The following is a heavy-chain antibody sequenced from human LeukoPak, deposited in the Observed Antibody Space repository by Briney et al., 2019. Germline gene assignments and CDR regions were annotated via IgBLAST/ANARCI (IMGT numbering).Heavy chain of an antibody. Sequence: PGGSLRLSCATSGFTFNTYWMTWVRQAPGKGLEWVSYISSSGSTIYYADSVKGRFTISRDNAKNSLYLQMNSLRAEDTAVYYCARAPYTIFGAMDVWGKGTTVTVSS. CDR1: GFTFNTYW. CDR3: ARAPYTIFGAMDV. J-gene: IGHJ6*03. CDR2: ISSSGSTI. D-gene: IGHD3-3*01. V-gene: IGHV3-48*04.